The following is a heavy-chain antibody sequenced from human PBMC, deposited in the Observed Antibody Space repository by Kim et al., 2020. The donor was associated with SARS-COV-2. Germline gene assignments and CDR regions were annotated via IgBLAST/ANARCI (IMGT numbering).Heavy chain of an antibody. D-gene: IGHD3-22*01. Sequence: ADSVKGRFTISRDNAKNSLYLQMNSLRAEDTAVYYCARDTTAIVVGGFDYWGQGTLVTVSS. J-gene: IGHJ4*02. V-gene: IGHV3-21*01. CDR3: ARDTTAIVVGGFDY.